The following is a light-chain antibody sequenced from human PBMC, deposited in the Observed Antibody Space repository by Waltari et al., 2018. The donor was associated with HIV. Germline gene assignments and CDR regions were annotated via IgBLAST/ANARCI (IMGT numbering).Light chain of an antibody. Sequence: DIHLTQSPSFLSASVGDTVTITSRASQGVNTYLAWYQQRPGEVPKLLIYSASTLKTGVPSRFSGSGSGTEFSLTISGLQPEDLATYYCQQLNSYPLTFGGGTTLEIK. J-gene: IGKJ4*02. CDR1: QGVNTY. CDR3: QQLNSYPLT. V-gene: IGKV1-9*01. CDR2: SAS.